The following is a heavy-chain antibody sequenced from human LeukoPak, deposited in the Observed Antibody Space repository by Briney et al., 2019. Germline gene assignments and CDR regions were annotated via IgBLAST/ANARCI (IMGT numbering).Heavy chain of an antibody. J-gene: IGHJ4*02. CDR2: IWYDGSNK. Sequence: GGSLRLSCAASGFTFSSYGMHWVRQAPGKGLEWVAVIWYDGSNKYYADSVKGRFTISRDNSKNTLYLQMNSLRAEDTAVYYCAKQRLVGVVDDDYWGQGTLVTVSS. D-gene: IGHD2-15*01. CDR3: AKQRLVGVVDDDY. V-gene: IGHV3-33*06. CDR1: GFTFSSYG.